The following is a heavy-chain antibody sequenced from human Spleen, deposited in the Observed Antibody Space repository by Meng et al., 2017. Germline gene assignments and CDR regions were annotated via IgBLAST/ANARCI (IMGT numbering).Heavy chain of an antibody. Sequence: QNAVQGLVNPSHILALTCTVSGGSISSGGYYWSWIRQHPGKGLEWIGYIYYSGSTYYNPSLKSLVTISVDTSKNQFSLKLSSVTAADTAVYYCARVTTVTDIYFDYWGQGTLVTVSS. J-gene: IGHJ4*02. CDR3: ARVTTVTDIYFDY. D-gene: IGHD4-17*01. CDR1: GGSISSGGYY. CDR2: IYYSGST. V-gene: IGHV4-31*01.